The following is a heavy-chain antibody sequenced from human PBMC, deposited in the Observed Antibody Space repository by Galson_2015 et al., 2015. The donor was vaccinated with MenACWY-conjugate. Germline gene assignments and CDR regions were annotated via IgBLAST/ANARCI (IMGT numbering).Heavy chain of an antibody. Sequence: SLRLSCAATGFTFSSYWIHWVRQAPGKGLVWVSRITTDVTNTAYADSVKGRFTLSRDNAKNTVYLQMNSLRAEDTAVYYCARVPLIGVVATGFWGQGTLVTVSS. J-gene: IGHJ4*02. CDR3: ARVPLIGVVATGF. V-gene: IGHV3-74*01. CDR1: GFTFSSYW. CDR2: ITTDVTNT. D-gene: IGHD3-3*01.